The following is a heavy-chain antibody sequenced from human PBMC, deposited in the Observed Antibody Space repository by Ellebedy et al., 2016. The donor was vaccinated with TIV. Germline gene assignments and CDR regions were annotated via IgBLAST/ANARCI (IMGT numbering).Heavy chain of an antibody. D-gene: IGHD2-2*01. V-gene: IGHV3-23*01. J-gene: IGHJ5*02. CDR1: GFTFKSYP. CDR2: ITGSGSGT. Sequence: GGSLRLSXVASGFTFKSYPMSWVRQSPGKGLEWVAGITGSGSGTYYADPVKGRFTISRDNSKNTLYLQMNSLRAEDTALYYCAKELQFCSSSNCFTWFDPWGQGTLVTVSS. CDR3: AKELQFCSSSNCFTWFDP.